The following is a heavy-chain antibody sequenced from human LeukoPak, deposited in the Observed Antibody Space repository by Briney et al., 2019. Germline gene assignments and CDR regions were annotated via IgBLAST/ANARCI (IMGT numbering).Heavy chain of an antibody. Sequence: PSETLSLTCTVSGGSISSYYWSWIRQPPGKGLEWIGYIYYSGSTNYNPSLKSRVTISVDTSKNQFSLKLSSVTAADTAVYYCARSFPVSFYFDYWGQGTLVTVSS. V-gene: IGHV4-59*08. CDR1: GGSISSYY. CDR2: IYYSGST. J-gene: IGHJ4*02. CDR3: ARSFPVSFYFDY. D-gene: IGHD5/OR15-5a*01.